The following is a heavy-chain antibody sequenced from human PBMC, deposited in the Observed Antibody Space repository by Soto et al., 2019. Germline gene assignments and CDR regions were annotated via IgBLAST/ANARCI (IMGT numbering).Heavy chain of an antibody. CDR1: GGTFSSYA. CDR3: ATIIAAAGMGYYYYGMDV. CDR2: IIPIFGTA. D-gene: IGHD6-13*01. Sequence: QVQLVQSGAEVKKPGSSVKVSCKASGGTFSSYAISWVRQAPGQGLEWMGGIIPIFGTANYAQKFQGRVTITADESTSTAYMELSSLRSEDTAVYYCATIIAAAGMGYYYYGMDVWGQGTTVTVSS. J-gene: IGHJ6*02. V-gene: IGHV1-69*12.